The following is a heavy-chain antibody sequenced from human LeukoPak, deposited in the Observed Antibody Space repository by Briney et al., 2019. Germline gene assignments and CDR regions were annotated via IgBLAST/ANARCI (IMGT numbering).Heavy chain of an antibody. D-gene: IGHD2-15*01. CDR3: ATQRVVVAATSFDC. CDR2: ISSSGSTI. J-gene: IGHJ4*02. Sequence: PGGSLRLSCAASGFTFNDYWMNWVRKAPGKGLERVSYISSSGSTIYYADSVKGRFTISRDNAKNSLYLQMNSLRAEDTALYYCATQRVVVAATSFDCWGQGTLVTVSS. CDR1: GFTFNDYW. V-gene: IGHV3-48*04.